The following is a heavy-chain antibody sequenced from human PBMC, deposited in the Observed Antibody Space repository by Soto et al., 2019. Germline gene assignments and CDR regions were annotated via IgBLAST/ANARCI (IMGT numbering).Heavy chain of an antibody. J-gene: IGHJ5*02. CDR3: ARDRGRYQPLAGWLDP. V-gene: IGHV4-31*03. Sequence: PSETLSLTCTVSGGSISSVGYYWSWIRQHPGKGLEWIGYIFYTGSTSYNPSLKSRVTISRDTSKNQFSLKLSSVTAADTAVYFCARDRGRYQPLAGWLDPWGRGTLVTVS. CDR1: GGSISSVGYY. CDR2: IFYTGST. D-gene: IGHD3-10*01.